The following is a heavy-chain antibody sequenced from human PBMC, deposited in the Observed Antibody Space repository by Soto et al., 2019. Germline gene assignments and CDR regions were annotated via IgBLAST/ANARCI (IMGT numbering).Heavy chain of an antibody. CDR2: ISGSGGST. CDR3: AWSSTPADY. D-gene: IGHD6-13*01. J-gene: IGHJ4*02. Sequence: EVQLLESGGGLVQPGGSLRLSCAASGFTFSSYAMSWVRQAPGKGLEWVSAISGSGGSTYYADSVKGRFTISRDNSKNTLDLQMNRRRAGDTAVYYGAWSSTPADYWGQGTLVSASS. V-gene: IGHV3-23*01. CDR1: GFTFSSYA.